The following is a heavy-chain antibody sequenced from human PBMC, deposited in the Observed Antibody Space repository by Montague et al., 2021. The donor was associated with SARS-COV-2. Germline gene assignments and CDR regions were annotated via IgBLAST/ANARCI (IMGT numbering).Heavy chain of an antibody. CDR1: GGSISSSSYY. Sequence: SETLSLTCTVSGGSISSSSYYWGWIRQPPGKGLEWIGSIYYSGSTYYNPSLKSRVTISVDTSKNQFSLKLSSVTAADTAVYYWARQSVNYYDSSGYPFDYWGQGTLVTFSS. D-gene: IGHD3-22*01. J-gene: IGHJ4*02. CDR3: ARQSVNYYDSSGYPFDY. V-gene: IGHV4-39*01. CDR2: IYYSGST.